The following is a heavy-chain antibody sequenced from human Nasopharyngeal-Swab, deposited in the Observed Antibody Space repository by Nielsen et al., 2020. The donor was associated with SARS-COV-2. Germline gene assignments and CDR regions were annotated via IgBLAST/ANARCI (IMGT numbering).Heavy chain of an antibody. D-gene: IGHD3-9*01. V-gene: IGHV4-39*01. CDR1: GGSISSSSYY. CDR2: IYYSGST. J-gene: IGHJ3*02. Sequence: SETLSLTCTVSGGSISSSSYYWGWIRQPPGKGLEWIGSIYYSGSTYYNPFLKSRVTISVDMSKNQFSLKLSSVTAADTAVYYCARCSSYYDILTGYSGRHDAFDIWGQGTMVTVSS. CDR3: ARCSSYYDILTGYSGRHDAFDI.